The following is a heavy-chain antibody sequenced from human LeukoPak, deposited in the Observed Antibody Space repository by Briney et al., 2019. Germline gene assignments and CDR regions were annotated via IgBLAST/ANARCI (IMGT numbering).Heavy chain of an antibody. V-gene: IGHV1-2*06. CDR3: ARTWGPVAGYYYFDY. J-gene: IGHJ4*02. Sequence: ASVKVSCKASGYTFTGYYMHWVRQAPGQGLDWMGRINPNSGGTNYAQKFQGRVTMTRDTSISTAYMELSRLRSDDTAVYYCARTWGPVAGYYYFDYWGQGTLVTLSS. D-gene: IGHD6-19*01. CDR2: INPNSGGT. CDR1: GYTFTGYY.